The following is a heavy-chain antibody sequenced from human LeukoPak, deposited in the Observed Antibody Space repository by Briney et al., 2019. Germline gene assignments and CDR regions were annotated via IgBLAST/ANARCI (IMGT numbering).Heavy chain of an antibody. CDR2: ISHVGTNK. Sequence: PGTSLRLSCAASGFTFRTYALHWVRQAPGKGLEWVAVISHVGTNKYYADSVKGQLIISRDNSKNTLYLQLISLRAEDTAVYYCAKDPGLAADYYFDYWGQGALVTVSS. CDR3: AKDPGLAADYYFDY. J-gene: IGHJ4*02. D-gene: IGHD6-13*01. V-gene: IGHV3-30*04. CDR1: GFTFRTYA.